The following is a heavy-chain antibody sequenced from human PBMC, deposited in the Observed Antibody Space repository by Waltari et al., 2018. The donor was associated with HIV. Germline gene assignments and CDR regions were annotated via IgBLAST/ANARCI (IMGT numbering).Heavy chain of an antibody. D-gene: IGHD3-10*01. CDR2: INHTGST. Sequence: QVQLQQWGAGLLKPSETLSLTCAVYGGSFSAYYWSWIRQSPGKGLEWIGDINHTGSTNYNPSLESRVTISADTSMNQFSLKLSSVTAADTAVYYCARMNYGSNWFDPWGQGTLVIVSS. CDR1: GGSFSAYY. CDR3: ARMNYGSNWFDP. V-gene: IGHV4-34*01. J-gene: IGHJ5*02.